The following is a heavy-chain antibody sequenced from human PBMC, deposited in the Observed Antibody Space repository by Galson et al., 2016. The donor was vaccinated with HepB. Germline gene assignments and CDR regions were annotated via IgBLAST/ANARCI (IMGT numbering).Heavy chain of an antibody. Sequence: SVKVSCKASGDTIRTYGVTWVRQIPGQGLEWMGAIISVFGTPKYAQRFQGRVTITADISTETVSMELSGLRSEDTAVYYCVRGYSGYDYCFGFWGQGTLVTVTS. CDR2: IISVFGTP. CDR1: GDTIRTYG. V-gene: IGHV1-69*06. D-gene: IGHD5-12*01. CDR3: VRGYSGYDYCFGF. J-gene: IGHJ4*02.